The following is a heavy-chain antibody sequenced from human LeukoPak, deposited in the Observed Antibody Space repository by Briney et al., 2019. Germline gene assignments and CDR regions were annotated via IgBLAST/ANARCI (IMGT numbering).Heavy chain of an antibody. D-gene: IGHD1-26*01. Sequence: ASVKVSCKASGYTFTSYGISWVRQAPGQGLEWMGWISAYNGNTNYAQKLQGRVTMTTDTSTSTAYMELRSLRSDDTAVYYCARDRGIVGAPLTRFDPWGQGTLVTVSS. J-gene: IGHJ5*02. CDR2: ISAYNGNT. CDR3: ARDRGIVGAPLTRFDP. V-gene: IGHV1-18*01. CDR1: GYTFTSYG.